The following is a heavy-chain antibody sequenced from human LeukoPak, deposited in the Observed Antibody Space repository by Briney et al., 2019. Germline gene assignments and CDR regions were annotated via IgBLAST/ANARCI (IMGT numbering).Heavy chain of an antibody. CDR3: ARELPRIGGQTDASDI. D-gene: IGHD3-10*01. J-gene: IGHJ3*02. Sequence: GGSLRLSCAVSGFTSSGDWMHWVGQAPGKGLVWVSRSKNDGSSTSYADSVKGRFTISRDNAKNTLYLQMNSPRAEDTAVYYCARELPRIGGQTDASDIWGQGTMVTVS. CDR2: SKNDGSST. CDR1: GFTSSGDW. V-gene: IGHV3-74*01.